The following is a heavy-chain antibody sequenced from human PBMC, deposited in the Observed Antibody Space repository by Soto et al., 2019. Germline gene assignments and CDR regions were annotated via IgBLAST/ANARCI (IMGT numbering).Heavy chain of an antibody. CDR1: GFTFSSYW. V-gene: IGHV3-74*01. J-gene: IGHJ3*02. CDR2: INSDGSST. Sequence: GGSLRLSCAASGFTFSSYWMHWVRQAPGKGLVWVSRINSDGSSTSYADSVKGRFTISRDNAKNTLYLQMNSLRAEDTAVYYCARKRSIAARQDAFDIWGQGTMVTVSS. CDR3: ARKRSIAARQDAFDI. D-gene: IGHD6-6*01.